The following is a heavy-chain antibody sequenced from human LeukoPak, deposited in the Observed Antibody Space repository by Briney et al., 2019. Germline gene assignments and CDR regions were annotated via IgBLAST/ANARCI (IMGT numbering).Heavy chain of an antibody. D-gene: IGHD2-2*01. CDR2: ISGSGDST. CDR3: AKGRPLGFCSSTSCSEGFDS. CDR1: GFTFNNYV. Sequence: GGSLRLSCAASGFTFNNYVMNWVRQAPGKGLEWVSVISGSGDSTYYVDSVKGRFTISRDNSKNTLYLQMNSLRAEDSAVYYCAKGRPLGFCSSTSCSEGFDSWGQGTLVTVSS. J-gene: IGHJ5*01. V-gene: IGHV3-23*01.